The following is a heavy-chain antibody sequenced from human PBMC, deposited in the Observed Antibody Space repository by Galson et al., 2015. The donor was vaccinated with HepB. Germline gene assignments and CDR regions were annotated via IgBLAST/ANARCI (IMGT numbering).Heavy chain of an antibody. Sequence: SLRLSCAASGFTFSSYAMHWVCQAPGKGLEWVAVISYDGSNKYYADSVKGRFTISRDNSKNTLYLQMNSLRAEDTAVYYCARDSDTAMVTPSYFDYWGQGTLVTVSS. CDR3: ARDSDTAMVTPSYFDY. J-gene: IGHJ4*02. V-gene: IGHV3-30*04. D-gene: IGHD5-18*01. CDR1: GFTFSSYA. CDR2: ISYDGSNK.